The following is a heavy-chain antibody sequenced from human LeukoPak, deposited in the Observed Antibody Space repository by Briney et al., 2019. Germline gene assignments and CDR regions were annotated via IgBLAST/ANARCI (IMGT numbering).Heavy chain of an antibody. Sequence: PGGSLRLSCAASGFTFSSYSMNWVRQAPGKGPEWVSSISSSSSYIYYADSVKGRFTISRDNAKNSLYLQMNSLRAEDTAVYYCARERIAAADYYFDYWGQGTLVTVSS. D-gene: IGHD6-13*01. CDR2: ISSSSSYI. V-gene: IGHV3-21*01. J-gene: IGHJ4*02. CDR1: GFTFSSYS. CDR3: ARERIAAADYYFDY.